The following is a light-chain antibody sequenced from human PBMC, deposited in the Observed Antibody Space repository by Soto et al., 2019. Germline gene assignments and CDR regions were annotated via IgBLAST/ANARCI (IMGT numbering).Light chain of an antibody. J-gene: IGLJ2*01. CDR1: SSNIESNY. V-gene: IGLV1-47*02. Sequence: QPVLTQPPSASGTPGQRVTISCSGSSSNIESNYVYWYQQLPGTAPKLLIYSNNQRPSGVPDRFPGSKSGTSASLAISGLRSEDEADYYCAAWDDSLSGLIFGGGTKLTVL. CDR3: AAWDDSLSGLI. CDR2: SNN.